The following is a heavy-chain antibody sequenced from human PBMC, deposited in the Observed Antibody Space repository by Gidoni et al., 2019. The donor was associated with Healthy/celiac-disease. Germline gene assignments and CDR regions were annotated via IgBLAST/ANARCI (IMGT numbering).Heavy chain of an antibody. D-gene: IGHD1-7*01. CDR3: ARSARGTTVPYYYYYYMDV. V-gene: IGHV3-74*01. Sequence: EVQLVESGGGLVQPGGSLRLSCAASGFTFSSYWMHWVRQAPGKGLVWVSRINSDGSSTSYADSVKGRFTISRDNAKNTLYLQMNSLRAEDTAVYYCARSARGTTVPYYYYYYMDVWGKGTTVTVSS. J-gene: IGHJ6*03. CDR1: GFTFSSYW. CDR2: INSDGSST.